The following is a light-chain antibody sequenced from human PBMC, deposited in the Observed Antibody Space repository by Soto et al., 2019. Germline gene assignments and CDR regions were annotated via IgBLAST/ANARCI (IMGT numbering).Light chain of an antibody. Sequence: QSALTQPASVSGSPGQSITISCTGTSNDVGAYNYVSWYQQQPGKAPKLIIYEVSHRPSGVSNRFSGSKSGNTASLTISALHVEDEADYYCSSHSSSSPYVFGTGTKVTVL. CDR1: SNDVGAYNY. V-gene: IGLV2-14*01. CDR3: SSHSSSSPYV. CDR2: EVS. J-gene: IGLJ1*01.